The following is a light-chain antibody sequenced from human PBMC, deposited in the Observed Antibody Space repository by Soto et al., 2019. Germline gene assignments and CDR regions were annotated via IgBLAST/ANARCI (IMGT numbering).Light chain of an antibody. CDR2: HAS. V-gene: IGKV3-11*01. CDR3: QPRSNWPP. J-gene: IGKJ5*01. CDR1: QSVSSY. Sequence: EIVLTQAPATLSLSPGERATLSCRASQSVSSYLAWYQQKPGQAPRLLIYHASNRATGIPARFSGSGSGTDFTLTISSLEPEDFAVHYCQPRSNWPPFGQGTRLE.